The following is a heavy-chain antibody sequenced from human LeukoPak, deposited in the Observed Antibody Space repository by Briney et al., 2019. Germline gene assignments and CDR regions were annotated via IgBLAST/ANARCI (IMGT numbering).Heavy chain of an antibody. CDR2: IIPIFGTA. Sequence: ASVKVSCKASGGTFISYAISWVGQAPGQGLEWMGGIIPIFGTANYAQKVQGRVTITADESTSTAYMELSSLRSEDTAWYYCAFYSNYDFWSGYYKEGDYFDYWGQGALVTVSS. J-gene: IGHJ4*02. CDR1: GGTFISYA. CDR3: AFYSNYDFWSGYYKEGDYFDY. V-gene: IGHV1-69*13. D-gene: IGHD3-3*01.